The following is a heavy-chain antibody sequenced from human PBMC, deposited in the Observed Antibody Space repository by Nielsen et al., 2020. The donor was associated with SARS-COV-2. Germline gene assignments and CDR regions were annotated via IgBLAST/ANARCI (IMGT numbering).Heavy chain of an antibody. CDR2: INNDGSST. J-gene: IGHJ3*02. Sequence: GESLKISCAASGFTFSSYWMHWVRQVPGKGLVWVSRINNDGSSTSYADSVKGRFTISRDNAKNTLYLQMNSLRAEDTAVNYCAREGRENYYDSSGYYYGAFDIWGQGTMVTVSS. V-gene: IGHV3-74*01. CDR3: AREGRENYYDSSGYYYGAFDI. D-gene: IGHD3-22*01. CDR1: GFTFSSYW.